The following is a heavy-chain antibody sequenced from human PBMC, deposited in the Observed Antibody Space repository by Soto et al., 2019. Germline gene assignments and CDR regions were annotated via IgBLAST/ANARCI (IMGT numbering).Heavy chain of an antibody. CDR3: ARKLATGDY. V-gene: IGHV1-46*01. J-gene: IGHJ4*02. D-gene: IGHD1-1*01. CDR1: GYTFTSYY. CDR2: INPNGGST. Sequence: QVQLVQSGAEVKKPGASVKLSCKASGYTFTSYYIHWVRQAPGQGLEWMAIINPNGGSTNYAQKFQGRVTGTRDTSTNKGYMELTSLRSEDTAVYYWARKLATGDYWGPGTLVTVSS.